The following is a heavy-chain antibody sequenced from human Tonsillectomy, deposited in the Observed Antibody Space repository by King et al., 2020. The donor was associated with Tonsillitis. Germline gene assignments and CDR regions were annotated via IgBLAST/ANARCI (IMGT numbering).Heavy chain of an antibody. CDR2: INTNTGNP. CDR1: GYTFTSYA. D-gene: IGHD2-2*01. CDR3: AREFKRGCSSTSCHFLY. V-gene: IGHV7-4-1*02. Sequence: VQLVQSGSELKKPGASVKVSCKASGYTFTSYAMNWVRQAPGQGLEWMGWINTNTGNPTYAQGFTGRFVFSLDTSVTTAYLQISSLKAEDTAVYYCAREFKRGCSSTSCHFLYWGQGSLVTVAS. J-gene: IGHJ4*02.